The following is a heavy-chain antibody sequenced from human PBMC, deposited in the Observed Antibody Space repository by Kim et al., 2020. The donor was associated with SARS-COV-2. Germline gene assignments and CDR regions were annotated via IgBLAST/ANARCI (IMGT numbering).Heavy chain of an antibody. J-gene: IGHJ6*02. CDR2: IDPSDSYT. Sequence: GESLKISCKGSGYSFTSYWISWVRQMPGKGLEWMGRIDPSDSYTNYSPSFQGHVTISADKSISTAYLQWSSLKASDTAMYYCARDGGTTVVTPYYYYGMDVWGQGTTVTVSS. D-gene: IGHD4-17*01. CDR1: GYSFTSYW. V-gene: IGHV5-10-1*01. CDR3: ARDGGTTVVTPYYYYGMDV.